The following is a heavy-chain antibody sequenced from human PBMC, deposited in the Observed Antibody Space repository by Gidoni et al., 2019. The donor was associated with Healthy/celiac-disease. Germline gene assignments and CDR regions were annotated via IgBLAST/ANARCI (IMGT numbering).Heavy chain of an antibody. Sequence: QVQLLQSGAEVKKPGASVKVSFRASGSTFTSSYMHWVRQAPGQGLEWMGIINPSGGSTSYAQKFQGRVTMTRDTSTSTVYMELSSLRSEDTAVYYCAREYYYDSSGYFNWFDPWGQGTLVTVSS. J-gene: IGHJ5*02. V-gene: IGHV1-46*01. CDR2: INPSGGST. D-gene: IGHD3-22*01. CDR1: GSTFTSSY. CDR3: AREYYYDSSGYFNWFDP.